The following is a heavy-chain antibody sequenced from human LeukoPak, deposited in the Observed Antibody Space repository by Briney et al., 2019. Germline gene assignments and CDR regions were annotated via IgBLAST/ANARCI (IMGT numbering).Heavy chain of an antibody. CDR3: AKVWGSGLVIGYYFDY. Sequence: GGSLRLSCAASGFTFSSYGMHWVRQAPGKGLEWVAVISYDGSNKYYADTVKGRFTISRDNSKNTLYLQMNSLRAEDTAVYYCAKVWGSGLVIGYYFDYWGQGTLVTVSS. J-gene: IGHJ4*02. CDR2: ISYDGSNK. V-gene: IGHV3-30*18. CDR1: GFTFSSYG. D-gene: IGHD3/OR15-3a*01.